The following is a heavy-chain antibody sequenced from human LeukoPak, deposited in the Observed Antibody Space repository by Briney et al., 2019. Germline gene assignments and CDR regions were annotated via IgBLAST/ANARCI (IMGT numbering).Heavy chain of an antibody. J-gene: IGHJ4*02. CDR1: GYTFTGYY. CDR2: INPSGGST. D-gene: IGHD1-26*01. Sequence: ASVKVSCKASGYTFTGYYMHWVRQAPGQGLEWMGLINPSGGSTSYAQKFQGRVTMTRDTSTSTVYMELSSLRSEDTAVYYCARSFIVGATSGYYFKYWGQGTLVTVSS. V-gene: IGHV1-46*01. CDR3: ARSFIVGATSGYYFKY.